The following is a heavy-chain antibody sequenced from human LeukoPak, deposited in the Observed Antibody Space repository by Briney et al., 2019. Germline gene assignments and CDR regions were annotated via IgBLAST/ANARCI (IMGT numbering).Heavy chain of an antibody. CDR3: ARGPASGSNFAWFDP. J-gene: IGHJ5*02. CDR2: INHSGST. CDR1: GGSLSNYY. D-gene: IGHD3-10*01. V-gene: IGHV4-34*01. Sequence: SETLSLTCAVYGGSLSNYYWSWIRQPPGKELEWIGEINHSGSTNYNPSLKSRVTISVDMFKNQFSLELSYVTAADTAVYYCARGPASGSNFAWFDPWGQGTLVTVSS.